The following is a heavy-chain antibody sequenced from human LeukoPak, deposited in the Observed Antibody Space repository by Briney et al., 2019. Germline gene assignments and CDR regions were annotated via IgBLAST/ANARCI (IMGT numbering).Heavy chain of an antibody. Sequence: ASVKVSCKASGYTFTSFYMYWVRQAPGQGLEWMGIINPSGGSTSYAQKFQGRLTMTRDTSTSTVYMELSSLRSEDTAVYYCGRGAGYYDSSASIDYWGQGTLVTVSS. CDR3: GRGAGYYDSSASIDY. CDR2: INPSGGST. V-gene: IGHV1-46*01. CDR1: GYTFTSFY. J-gene: IGHJ4*02. D-gene: IGHD3-22*01.